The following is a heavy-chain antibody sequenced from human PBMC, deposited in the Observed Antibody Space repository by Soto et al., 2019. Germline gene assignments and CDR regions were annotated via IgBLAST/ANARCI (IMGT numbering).Heavy chain of an antibody. Sequence: SVKVSCKASGGTFSSYAISWVRQAPGQGLEWMGGIIPIFGTANYAQKFQGRVTITADESTSTAYMELSSLRSEDTAVYYCARGYCSSTSCYTFDYWGQGTLVTVSS. CDR3: ARGYCSSTSCYTFDY. CDR2: IIPIFGTA. V-gene: IGHV1-69*13. J-gene: IGHJ4*02. D-gene: IGHD2-2*02. CDR1: GGTFSSYA.